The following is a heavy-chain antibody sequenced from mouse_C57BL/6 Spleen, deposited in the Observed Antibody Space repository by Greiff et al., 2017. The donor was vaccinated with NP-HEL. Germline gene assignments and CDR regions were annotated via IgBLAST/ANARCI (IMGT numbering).Heavy chain of an antibody. CDR1: GYAFSSSW. CDR2: IYPGDGDT. J-gene: IGHJ2*01. CDR3: ARIYYDYDGGFDY. V-gene: IGHV1-82*01. Sequence: QVQLKQSGPELVKPGASVKISCKASGYAFSSSWMNWVKQRPGKGLEWIGRIYPGDGDTNYNGKFKGKATLTADKSSSTAYMQLSSLTSEDSAVYFCARIYYDYDGGFDYWGQGTTLTVSS. D-gene: IGHD2-4*01.